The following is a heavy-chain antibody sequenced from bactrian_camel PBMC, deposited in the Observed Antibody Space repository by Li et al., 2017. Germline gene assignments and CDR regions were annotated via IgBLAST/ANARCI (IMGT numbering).Heavy chain of an antibody. CDR2: IYIGGGKT. Sequence: VQLVESGGGSVQAGGSLRLSCAASGDLYRSNCMGWFRQAQGKECEGVASIYIGGGKTYYADSVKGRFTISLDMAKDTVYLQMNSLKPEDTAMYYCNAYLEVGYSGPWCKDVTDYWGQGTQVTVS. V-gene: IGHV3S40*01. CDR3: NAYLEVGYSGPWCKDVTDY. D-gene: IGHD1*01. CDR1: GDLYRSNC. J-gene: IGHJ4*01.